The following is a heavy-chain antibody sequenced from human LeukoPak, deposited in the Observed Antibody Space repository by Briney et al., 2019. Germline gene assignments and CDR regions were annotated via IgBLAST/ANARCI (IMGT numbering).Heavy chain of an antibody. Sequence: ASVKVSCKASGYTFTSYDINWVRQATGQGLEWMGWMNPNSGNTGYAQKFQGRVTMTRNTSISTAYMELSSLRSEDTAVCYCARTLIRGDAFDIWGQGTMVTVSS. D-gene: IGHD3-10*01. CDR3: ARTLIRGDAFDI. J-gene: IGHJ3*02. CDR1: GYTFTSYD. CDR2: MNPNSGNT. V-gene: IGHV1-8*01.